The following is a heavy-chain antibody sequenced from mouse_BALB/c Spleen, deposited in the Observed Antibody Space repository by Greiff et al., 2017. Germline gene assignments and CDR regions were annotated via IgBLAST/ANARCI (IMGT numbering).Heavy chain of an antibody. V-gene: IGHV5-9-4*01. J-gene: IGHJ4*01. CDR3: ARDELYAMDY. Sequence: VQLVESGGGLVKPGGSLKLSCAASGFTFSSYAMSWVRQSPEKRLEWVAEISSGGSYTYYPDTVTGRFTISRDNAKNTLYLEMSSLRSEDTAMYYCARDELYAMDYWGQGTSVTVSS. CDR1: GFTFSSYA. CDR2: ISSGGSYT.